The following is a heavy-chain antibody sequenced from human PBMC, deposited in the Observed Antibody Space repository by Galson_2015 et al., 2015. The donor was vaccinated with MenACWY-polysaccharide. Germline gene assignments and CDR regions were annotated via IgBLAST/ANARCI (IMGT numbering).Heavy chain of an antibody. D-gene: IGHD1-7*01. V-gene: IGHV3-74*01. J-gene: IGHJ4*02. CDR3: TRGSHYSANYGGD. CDR2: ILSDGSST. CDR1: FFPFLLSF. Sequence: FLLFSFFSSFFPFLLSFLPFFLSSFGKGLVWVSRILSDGSSTSYADSVRGRFTISRDNAKNMLHLQMNGLRGEDTAVYYCTRGSHYSANYGGDWGQGTLVTVSS.